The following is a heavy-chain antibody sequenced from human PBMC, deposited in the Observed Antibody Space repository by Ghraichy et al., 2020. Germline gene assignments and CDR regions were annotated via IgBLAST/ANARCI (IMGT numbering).Heavy chain of an antibody. J-gene: IGHJ4*02. CDR3: ARGRYDSSGYYPRFDY. CDR1: GFTFSSYW. D-gene: IGHD3-22*01. CDR2: IKQDGSEK. Sequence: GGSLRLSCAASGFTFSSYWMSWVRQAPGKGLEWVANIKQDGSEKYYVDSVKGRFTISRDNAKNSLYLQMNSLRAEDTAVYYCARGRYDSSGYYPRFDYWGQGTLVTVSS. V-gene: IGHV3-7*01.